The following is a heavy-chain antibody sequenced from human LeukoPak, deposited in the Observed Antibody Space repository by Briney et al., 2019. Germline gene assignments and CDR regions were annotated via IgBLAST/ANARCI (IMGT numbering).Heavy chain of an antibody. D-gene: IGHD5-18*01. Sequence: ASVEVFCQASRFPFPCYSMHWGGPGPRQRPEWMGWINAGNGDKKYSQRLQGRVTITRDTSASTAYMELSSLRSEDTAVYYCAREDTAFDYWGQGTLVTVSS. CDR1: RFPFPCYS. CDR3: AREDTAFDY. CDR2: INAGNGDK. J-gene: IGHJ4*02. V-gene: IGHV1-3*01.